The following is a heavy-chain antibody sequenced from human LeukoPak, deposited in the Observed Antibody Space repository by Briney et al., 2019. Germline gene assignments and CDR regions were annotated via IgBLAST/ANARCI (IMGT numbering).Heavy chain of an antibody. Sequence: PGRSLRLSCAASGFTFSNYAMHWVRQAPGKGLEWVAVISYDASNKYYADSVKGRSTISRDNSKNTLYLLMNSLRSEDTAVYYCARDDYGDYGLLDFWGQGTLVTVSS. D-gene: IGHD4-17*01. J-gene: IGHJ4*02. CDR3: ARDDYGDYGLLDF. V-gene: IGHV3-30-3*01. CDR2: ISYDASNK. CDR1: GFTFSNYA.